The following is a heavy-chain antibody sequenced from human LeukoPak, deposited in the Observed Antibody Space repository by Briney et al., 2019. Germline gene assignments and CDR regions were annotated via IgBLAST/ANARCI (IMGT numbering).Heavy chain of an antibody. CDR1: GFPFSSYE. D-gene: IGHD6-19*01. Sequence: GGSLRLSCAASGFPFSSYEMNWVRQAPGKGLEWVSYISSSGSTIYYADSVKGRFTISRDNAKNSLYLQMNSLRAEDTAVYYCARRSSGWHYYFDYWGQGTLVTVSS. CDR3: ARRSSGWHYYFDY. J-gene: IGHJ4*02. V-gene: IGHV3-48*03. CDR2: ISSSGSTI.